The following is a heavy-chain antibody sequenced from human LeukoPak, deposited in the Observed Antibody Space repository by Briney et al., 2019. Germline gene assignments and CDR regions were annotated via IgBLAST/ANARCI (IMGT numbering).Heavy chain of an antibody. D-gene: IGHD6-19*01. Sequence: GGSLRLSCAASGFTFADHATSWVRQAPGKGLEWVSVIYSGGSTYYADSVKGRFTISRDNSKNTLYLQMNSLRAEDTAVYYCARGYIAVAAYFDYWGQGTLVTVSS. CDR1: GFTFADHA. CDR3: ARGYIAVAAYFDY. V-gene: IGHV3-53*01. CDR2: IYSGGST. J-gene: IGHJ4*02.